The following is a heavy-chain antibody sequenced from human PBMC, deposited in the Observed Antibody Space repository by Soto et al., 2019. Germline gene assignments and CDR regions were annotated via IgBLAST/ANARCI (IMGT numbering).Heavy chain of an antibody. V-gene: IGHV3-66*01. D-gene: IGHD2-2*01. CDR3: ARDQAVVVPAAMGGDAFDI. J-gene: IGHJ3*02. CDR1: GFTVSSNY. Sequence: VQLVESGGGLVQPGGSLRLSCAASGFTVSSNYMSWVRQAPGKGLEWVSVIYSGGSTYYADSVKGRFTISRDNSKNTLYLQMNSLRAEDTAVYYCARDQAVVVPAAMGGDAFDIWGQGTMVTVSS. CDR2: IYSGGST.